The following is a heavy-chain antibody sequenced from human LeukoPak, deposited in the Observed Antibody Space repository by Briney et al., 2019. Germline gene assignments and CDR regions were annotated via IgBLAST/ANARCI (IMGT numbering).Heavy chain of an antibody. CDR3: AGDTMGDLTNWFDP. CDR2: INPNSGGT. D-gene: IGHD3-16*01. J-gene: IGHJ5*02. Sequence: GASVKVSCKASGYTFTGCYMHWVRQAPGQGLEWMGWINPNSGGTNYAQKFQGRVTMTRYTSISTAYMELSRLRSDDTAVYYCAGDTMGDLTNWFDPWGQGTLVTVSS. V-gene: IGHV1-2*02. CDR1: GYTFTGCY.